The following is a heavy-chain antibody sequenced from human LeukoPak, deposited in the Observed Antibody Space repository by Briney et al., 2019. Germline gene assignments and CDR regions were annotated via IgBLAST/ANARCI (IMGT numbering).Heavy chain of an antibody. J-gene: IGHJ6*03. CDR2: ISSSSSYI. CDR1: GFTFSSYS. Sequence: GGSLRLSCAASGFTFSSYSMNWVRQAPGKGLEWVSSISSSSSYIYYADSVKGRFTISRDNAKNSLYLQMNSLRAEDTAVYYCARTLLAYYYYYMDVWGKGTTVTVSS. CDR3: ARTLLAYYYYYMDV. V-gene: IGHV3-21*01.